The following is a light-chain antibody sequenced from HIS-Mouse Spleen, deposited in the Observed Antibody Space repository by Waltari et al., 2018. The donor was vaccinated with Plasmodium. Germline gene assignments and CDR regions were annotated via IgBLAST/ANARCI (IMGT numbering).Light chain of an antibody. Sequence: SYELTQPPSVSVSPGQTARITCSGDALPKKYAYWSQQKSGQAPVLVIYKDSERPSGIPERFSGSSSGTTVTLTISGAQVEDEADYYCYSAADNNWVFGGGTKLTVL. CDR2: KDS. CDR1: ALPKKY. J-gene: IGLJ3*02. V-gene: IGLV3-27*01. CDR3: YSAADNNWV.